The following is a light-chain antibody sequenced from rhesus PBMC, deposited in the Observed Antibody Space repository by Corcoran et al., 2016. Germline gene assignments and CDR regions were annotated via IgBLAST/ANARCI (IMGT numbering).Light chain of an antibody. CDR1: ENVNNY. CDR3: QHGYGTPPCT. V-gene: IGKV1-74*01. CDR2: QAT. J-gene: IGKJ3*01. Sequence: DIQMTQSPSSLSASVGDRVTITCRASENVNNYLNWYHQKPGKAPKLLIYQATTLQSGVPSSFRGSGSGTEYTFTIISLQPEDGGTYDCQHGYGTPPCTFGPGTKLDIK.